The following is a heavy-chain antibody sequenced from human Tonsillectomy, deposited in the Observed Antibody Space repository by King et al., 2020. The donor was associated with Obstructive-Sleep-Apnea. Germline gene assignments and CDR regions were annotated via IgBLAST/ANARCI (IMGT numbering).Heavy chain of an antibody. CDR3: AKGSLNGQLVGWGYFDV. CDR1: GFTFRSYA. V-gene: IGHV3-23*04. CDR2: ISGSGGST. D-gene: IGHD6-13*01. Sequence: VQLVESGGGLVQPGGSLRLSCAASGFTFRSYAMSWVRQAPGKGLEWVSVISGSGGSTYYADSVKGRFTISRDNSKNTLYLQMNSLRAEDTAVYYCAKGSLNGQLVGWGYFDVWGQGTLVTVSS. J-gene: IGHJ4*02.